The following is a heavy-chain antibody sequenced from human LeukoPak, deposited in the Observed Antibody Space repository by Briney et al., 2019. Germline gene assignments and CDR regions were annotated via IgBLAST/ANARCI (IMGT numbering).Heavy chain of an antibody. D-gene: IGHD1-26*01. CDR2: VTTSSSAI. CDR3: ARDGGGTGGTYHHTFDL. J-gene: IGHJ3*01. Sequence: PGGSLRLSCAASGFTFSSYEMNWVRQGPGKGLEWISYVTTSSSAIYYADSVKGRFTISRDNAKSSLYLQMDSLRDEDTAVYYCARDGGGTGGTYHHTFDLWGQGTMVTVSS. CDR1: GFTFSSYE. V-gene: IGHV3-48*02.